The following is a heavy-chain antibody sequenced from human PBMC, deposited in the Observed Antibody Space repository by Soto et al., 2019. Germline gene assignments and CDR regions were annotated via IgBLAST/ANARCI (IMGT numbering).Heavy chain of an antibody. CDR1: GGSISSGGYS. Sequence: QLQLQESGSGLVKPSQTLSLTCAVSGGSISSGGYSWSWIRQPPGKGLEWIGYIYHSGSTYYNPSLKSRVTISVDRSKNQFPLKLSSVTAADTAVYYCAGVRAPYCGGDCYPPTASWFDPWGQGTLVTVSS. J-gene: IGHJ5*02. V-gene: IGHV4-30-2*01. CDR3: AGVRAPYCGGDCYPPTASWFDP. D-gene: IGHD2-21*02. CDR2: IYHSGST.